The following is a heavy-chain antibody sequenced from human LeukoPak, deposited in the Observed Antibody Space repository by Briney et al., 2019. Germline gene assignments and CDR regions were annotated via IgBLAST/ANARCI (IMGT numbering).Heavy chain of an antibody. J-gene: IGHJ3*02. D-gene: IGHD3-9*01. V-gene: IGHV4-59*01. CDR2: LYNSGST. CDR3: ARDLRDYDILTGYYRGDAFDI. Sequence: PSETLSLTCTVSGGSISSYYWSWIRQAPGKGLEWIGYLYNSGSTNYNPSLKSRVTISADTSKNQISLKLSSVTAADTAVYYCARDLRDYDILTGYYRGDAFDIWGQGTMVTVSS. CDR1: GGSISSYY.